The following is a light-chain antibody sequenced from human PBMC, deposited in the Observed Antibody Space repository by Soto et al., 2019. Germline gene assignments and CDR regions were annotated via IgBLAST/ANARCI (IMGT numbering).Light chain of an antibody. CDR2: GNA. CDR3: QSYDSSLSGVV. J-gene: IGLJ3*02. Sequence: QAVVTQPPSVSGAPGQRVTISCTGSSSNIGAGYDVHWYQQLPGTAPKLLIYGNANRPSGVPDRFSGSRSATSASLAITKLQAEDEADYYCQSYDSSLSGVVFGGGTKLTVL. V-gene: IGLV1-40*01. CDR1: SSNIGAGYD.